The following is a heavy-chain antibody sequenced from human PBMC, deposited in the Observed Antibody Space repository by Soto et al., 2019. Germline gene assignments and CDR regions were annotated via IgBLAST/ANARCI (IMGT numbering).Heavy chain of an antibody. V-gene: IGHV3-30*18. J-gene: IGHJ6*03. CDR1: GFTFSSYG. D-gene: IGHD3-3*01. Sequence: GGSLRLSCAASGFTFSSYGMHWVRQAPGKGLEWVAVISYDESNKYYAESVKGRFTISRDNSKNTMYLQMNRLRAEDTAVKYSAKGLNGDYDFWSGYYTDYYYMDVWGKETTVTVSS. CDR2: ISYDESNK. CDR3: AKGLNGDYDFWSGYYTDYYYMDV.